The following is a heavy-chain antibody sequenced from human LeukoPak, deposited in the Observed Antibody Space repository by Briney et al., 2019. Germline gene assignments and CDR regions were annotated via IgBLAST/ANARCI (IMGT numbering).Heavy chain of an antibody. V-gene: IGHV3-74*01. Sequence: GGSLRLSCAAFGVTVSGYWMNWVRQAPGKGLVWVARINSDGSSTSHANSVKGRFTISRDNAKSILYLQMNSLRVDDTAAYYCARDPKYGDLDYWGQGTLVTVSS. CDR3: ARDPKYGDLDY. CDR2: INSDGSST. D-gene: IGHD4-17*01. CDR1: GVTVSGYW. J-gene: IGHJ4*02.